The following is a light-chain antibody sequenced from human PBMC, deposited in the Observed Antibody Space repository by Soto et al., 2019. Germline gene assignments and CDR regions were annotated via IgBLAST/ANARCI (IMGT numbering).Light chain of an antibody. Sequence: DTVMTQSPLSLPVTPGEPASISCRSSQSLLHSDGYNYLDWYLQKPVQSPQLLIYLGCNRASGVPDRYSGSGSGTDFTLKISTVEAEDVGVYYCMQSLHAPRTFGQGTKVEIK. CDR1: QSLLHSDGYNY. V-gene: IGKV2-28*01. J-gene: IGKJ1*01. CDR3: MQSLHAPRT. CDR2: LGC.